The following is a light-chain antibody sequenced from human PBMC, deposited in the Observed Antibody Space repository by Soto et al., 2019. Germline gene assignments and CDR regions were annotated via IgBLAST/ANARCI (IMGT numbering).Light chain of an antibody. V-gene: IGKV3D-15*01. CDR2: RSS. CDR1: QSVSIN. CDR3: QQYNIWPWT. J-gene: IGKJ1*01. Sequence: EIVMTQSPATLSVSPGERTTLSCRASQSVSINVDWYQQKPGQAPRLLIYRSSTRATGIPARFSGSGSGTEFRLTISSLQSEDFAVYYCQQYNIWPWTFGQGTKVEIK.